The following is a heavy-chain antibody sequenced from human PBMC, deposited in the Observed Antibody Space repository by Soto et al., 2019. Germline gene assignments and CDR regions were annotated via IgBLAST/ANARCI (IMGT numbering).Heavy chain of an antibody. Sequence: QVQLQESGPGLVKPSGTLSLTCAVSGGSISSSNWWSWVRQPPGKGLEWIGDIYHSGSTNYNPSLKSRVTISVDKSKNQFSLKLSSVTAADTAVYYCAGYYDSSGYYYHFDYWGQGTLVTVSS. D-gene: IGHD3-22*01. CDR1: GGSISSSNW. V-gene: IGHV4-4*02. J-gene: IGHJ4*02. CDR3: AGYYDSSGYYYHFDY. CDR2: IYHSGST.